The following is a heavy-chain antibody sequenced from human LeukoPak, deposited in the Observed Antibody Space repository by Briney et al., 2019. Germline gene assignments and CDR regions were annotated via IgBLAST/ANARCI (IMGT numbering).Heavy chain of an antibody. CDR2: IYYSGST. J-gene: IGHJ5*02. Sequence: SETLSLTCTVSGGSISSYYWSWIRRPPGKGLEWIGYIYYSGSTNYNPSLKSRVTISVDTSKNQFSLKLSSVTAADTAVYYCAGRRRYCSSTSCYNGWFDPWGQGTLVTVSS. V-gene: IGHV4-59*01. D-gene: IGHD2-2*02. CDR1: GGSISSYY. CDR3: AGRRRYCSSTSCYNGWFDP.